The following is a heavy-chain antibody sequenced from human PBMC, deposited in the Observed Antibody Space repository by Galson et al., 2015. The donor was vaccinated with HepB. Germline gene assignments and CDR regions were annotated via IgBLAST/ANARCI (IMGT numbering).Heavy chain of an antibody. Sequence: SLRLSCAASGFTFSTYWMHWVRQAPGKGLVWVSRTNRDGSSMTYADSVKGRFTISRDNARNTLYLQMNSLRVEDTSLYYCVRDGENGSNDLDYWGQGALVTVSS. CDR3: VRDGENGSNDLDY. CDR1: GFTFSTYW. CDR2: TNRDGSSM. J-gene: IGHJ4*02. D-gene: IGHD5-24*01. V-gene: IGHV3-74*03.